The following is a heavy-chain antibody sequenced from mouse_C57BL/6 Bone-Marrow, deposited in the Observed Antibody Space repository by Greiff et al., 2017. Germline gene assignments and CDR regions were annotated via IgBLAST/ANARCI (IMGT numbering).Heavy chain of an antibody. Sequence: QVQLQQPGAELVKPGASVKLSCKASGYTFTSYWMQWVKQRPGQGLEWIGKIDPSDSYTNYNQKFKGKATLTVDTSSSTAYMQLRSLTSEDSAVYYCARDDGYYSFDYWCQGTTLTVSS. V-gene: IGHV1-50*01. CDR1: GYTFTSYW. CDR2: IDPSDSYT. D-gene: IGHD2-3*01. J-gene: IGHJ2*01. CDR3: ARDDGYYSFDY.